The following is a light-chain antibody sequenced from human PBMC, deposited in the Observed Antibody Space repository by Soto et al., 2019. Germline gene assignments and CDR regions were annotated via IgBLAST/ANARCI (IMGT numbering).Light chain of an antibody. CDR3: SSYTSSSTYA. Sequence: QPGSVCGSPGRVITISCTGTSSDVGGYNYVSWYQQHPGKAPKLMIYEVTNRPSGVSNRFSGSKSGNTASLTISGPQAEDEADYYCSSYTSSSTYAFGTGTRSPP. CDR1: SSDVGGYNY. J-gene: IGLJ1*01. CDR2: EVT. V-gene: IGLV2-14*01.